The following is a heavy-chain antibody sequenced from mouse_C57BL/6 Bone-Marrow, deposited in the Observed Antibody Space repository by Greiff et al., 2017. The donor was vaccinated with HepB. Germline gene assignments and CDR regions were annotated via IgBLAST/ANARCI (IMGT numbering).Heavy chain of an antibody. CDR2: IYPRSGNT. CDR3: ARRDYGSRDYAMDY. D-gene: IGHD1-1*01. V-gene: IGHV1-81*01. CDR1: GYTFTSYG. Sequence: QVQLQQSGAELARPGASVKLSCKASGYTFTSYGISWVKQRTGQGLEWIGEIYPRSGNTYYNEKFKGKATLTADKSSSTAYMELRSLTSVDSAVYFCARRDYGSRDYAMDYWGQGTSVTVSS. J-gene: IGHJ4*01.